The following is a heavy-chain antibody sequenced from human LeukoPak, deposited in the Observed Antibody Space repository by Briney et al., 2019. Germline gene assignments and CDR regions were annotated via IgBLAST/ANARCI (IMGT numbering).Heavy chain of an antibody. V-gene: IGHV3-7*01. CDR1: GFTFSNYW. CDR2: IKQDGSQK. CDR3: ARGQTLTF. Sequence: GGSLRLSCTASGFTFSNYWMTWVRQAPGKGLEWVANIKQDGSQKYYVDSVKGRFTISRDNAKNSLYLQMNSLRAEDTAVYFCARGQTLTFWGQGTLVTVSS. J-gene: IGHJ4*02. D-gene: IGHD3-16*01.